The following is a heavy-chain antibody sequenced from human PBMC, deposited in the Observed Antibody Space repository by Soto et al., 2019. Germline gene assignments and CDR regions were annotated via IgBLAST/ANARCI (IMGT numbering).Heavy chain of an antibody. J-gene: IGHJ4*02. CDR2: INHSGST. V-gene: IGHV4-34*01. CDR1: VGSFSGYY. Sequence: XETLSLTCAVYVGSFSGYYWSCIRHPPGKWLEWIGEINHSGSTNYNPSLKSRVTISVDTSKNQFSLKLSSVTAADTAVYYCARVAFGFWTGYWFHYWGQATLVNVSS. CDR3: ARVAFGFWTGYWFHY. D-gene: IGHD3-3*01.